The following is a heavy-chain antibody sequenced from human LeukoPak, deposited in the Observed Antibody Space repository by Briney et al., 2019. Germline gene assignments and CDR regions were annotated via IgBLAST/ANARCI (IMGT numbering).Heavy chain of an antibody. D-gene: IGHD6-19*01. J-gene: IGHJ4*02. CDR2: ISGSGGST. CDR1: GFTFSSYA. V-gene: IGHV3-23*01. CDR3: AKDAYNSGWYYFDY. Sequence: GGSLRLSCAASGFTFSSYAMSWVRQAPGKGLEWVSGISGSGGSTYYADSVKGRFTISRDNSKNTLYLRVNGLRAEDTAVYYCAKDAYNSGWYYFDYWGQGSLVTVST.